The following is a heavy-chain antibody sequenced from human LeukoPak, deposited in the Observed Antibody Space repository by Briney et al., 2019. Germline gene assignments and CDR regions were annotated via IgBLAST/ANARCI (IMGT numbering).Heavy chain of an antibody. CDR3: AKTFIAVANPIDY. CDR2: IKSKTDGGTT. Sequence: PGGSLRLSCAASGFTFSNAWMSWVRQAPGKGLEWVGRIKSKTDGGTTDYAAPVKGRFTISRDDSKNTLYLQMNSLRAEDTAVYYCAKTFIAVANPIDYWGQGTLVTVSS. CDR1: GFTFSNAW. D-gene: IGHD6-19*01. J-gene: IGHJ4*02. V-gene: IGHV3-15*01.